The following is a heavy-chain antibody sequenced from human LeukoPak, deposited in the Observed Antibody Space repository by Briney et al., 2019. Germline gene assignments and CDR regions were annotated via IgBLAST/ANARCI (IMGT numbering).Heavy chain of an antibody. Sequence: GGSLRLSCAASGLRFNTFWMSWVRQAPGKGLEWVANIKQDGNEKYYVDSVKGRFTISRDNAKNSLYLQMNSLRAEDTAVYSCARDKTRGLGYSYSKSGNYFDYWGRGTLVTVSS. CDR2: IKQDGNEK. V-gene: IGHV3-7*01. CDR1: GLRFNTFW. CDR3: ARDKTRGLGYSYSKSGNYFDY. D-gene: IGHD5-18*01. J-gene: IGHJ4*02.